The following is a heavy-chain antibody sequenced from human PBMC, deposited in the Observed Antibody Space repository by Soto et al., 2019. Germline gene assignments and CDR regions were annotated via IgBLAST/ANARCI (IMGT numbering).Heavy chain of an antibody. CDR1: EFTFSSYA. CDR2: ISYDGSNK. J-gene: IGHJ4*02. CDR3: AREGSYDSTYQWRVPFEY. Sequence: GGSLRLSGASSEFTFSSYAMRLARQAPGEGVEWVAVISYDGSNKYYAVSVQRRFAMARDNSKNTLYLQRNSLRAEDTAVYYFAREGSYDSTYQWRVPFEYWGQGTLVTVSS. V-gene: IGHV3-30*09. D-gene: IGHD3-22*01.